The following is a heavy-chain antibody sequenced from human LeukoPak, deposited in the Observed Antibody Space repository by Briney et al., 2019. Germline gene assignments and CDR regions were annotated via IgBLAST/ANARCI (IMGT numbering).Heavy chain of an antibody. V-gene: IGHV3-7*01. CDR3: AREGPSVTPYY. J-gene: IGHJ4*02. Sequence: GGSLRLSCAASGFNFGSNWMSWVRQAPGKGLEWVANIKQDGSEKYYVDSVKGRFTISRDNAKNTLYLQMNSLRAEDTAVYYCAREGPSVTPYYWGQGTLVTVSS. CDR2: IKQDGSEK. D-gene: IGHD4-17*01. CDR1: GFNFGSNW.